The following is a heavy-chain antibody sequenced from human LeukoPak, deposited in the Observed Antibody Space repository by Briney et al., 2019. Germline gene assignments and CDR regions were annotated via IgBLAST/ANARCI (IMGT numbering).Heavy chain of an antibody. V-gene: IGHV3-33*01. J-gene: IGHJ6*02. D-gene: IGHD4-17*01. CDR1: GFTFSSYG. CDR3: AGETSVTNSYYYYGMDV. Sequence: GSLRLSCAASGFTFSSYGMHWVRQAPGKGLEWVAVIWSDGTNKYYADSVKGRFTISRDNSKNTVYLQMNSLRAEDTAVYYCAGETSVTNSYYYYGMDVWGQGTTVTVSS. CDR2: IWSDGTNK.